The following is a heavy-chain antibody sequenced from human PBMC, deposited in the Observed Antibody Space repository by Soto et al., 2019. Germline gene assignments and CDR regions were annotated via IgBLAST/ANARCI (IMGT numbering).Heavy chain of an antibody. D-gene: IGHD5-18*01. Sequence: SVKVSCKASGGTFSSYAISWVLQAPGQGLEWMGGIIPIFGTANYAQKFQGRVTITADESTSTAYMELSSLRSEDTAVYYCASNTAMGPYYFDYWGQGTLVTVSS. J-gene: IGHJ4*02. V-gene: IGHV1-69*13. CDR3: ASNTAMGPYYFDY. CDR2: IIPIFGTA. CDR1: GGTFSSYA.